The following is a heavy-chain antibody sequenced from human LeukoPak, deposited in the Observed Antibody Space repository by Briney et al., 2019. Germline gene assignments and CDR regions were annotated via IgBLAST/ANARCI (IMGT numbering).Heavy chain of an antibody. CDR2: ITSSGGDT. V-gene: IGHV1-46*01. Sequence: GASVKVSCKASGYMFTHYYMHWVRQAPGQGLEWMGMITSSGGDTSYAQKFEGRVTMIRDTSTRTVYMELSSLTSEDTAVYYCARDLRRSGYNWGCDHWGQGTLVTVS. CDR1: GYMFTHYY. CDR3: ARDLRRSGYNWGCDH. J-gene: IGHJ4*02. D-gene: IGHD5-24*01.